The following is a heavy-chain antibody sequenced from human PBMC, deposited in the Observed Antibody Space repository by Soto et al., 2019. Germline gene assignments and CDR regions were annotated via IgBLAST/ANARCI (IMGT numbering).Heavy chain of an antibody. D-gene: IGHD2-8*01. Sequence: QVQLQESGPGLVKSSGTLSLTCTVSGGSISTSQWWSWLRQPPGKGLEWIGEIYHSGSSNYNASPKSRVNRSVDKSKNQFSLKVNSVAAADTAVYYCASKTYESKGTFDYWGQGTLVTVSS. CDR2: IYHSGSS. CDR3: ASKTYESKGTFDY. V-gene: IGHV4-4*02. J-gene: IGHJ4*02. CDR1: GGSISTSQW.